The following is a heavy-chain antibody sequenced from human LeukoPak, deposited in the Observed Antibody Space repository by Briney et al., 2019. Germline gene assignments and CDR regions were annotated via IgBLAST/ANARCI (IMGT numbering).Heavy chain of an antibody. CDR3: ARDSGGSFDY. J-gene: IGHJ4*02. CDR2: INTDGSHT. Sequence: GGSLRLSCAASGFTFSTYWMHWVRQAPGKGLVWVSRINTDGSHTNYADSVKGRFTISRDNAKNTLYLQMNSLRADDTAIYYCARDSGGSFDYGGQGTLVTVSS. V-gene: IGHV3-74*01. D-gene: IGHD1-26*01. CDR1: GFTFSTYW.